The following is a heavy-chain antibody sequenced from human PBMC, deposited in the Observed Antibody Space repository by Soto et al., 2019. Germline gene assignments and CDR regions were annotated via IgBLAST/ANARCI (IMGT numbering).Heavy chain of an antibody. CDR2: INPNSGGT. CDR3: ARHSTVPQDYYCGMDV. D-gene: IGHD4-17*01. Sequence: ASVKVSCKASGYTFTGYYMRWVRQAPGQGLEWMGWINPNSGGTNYAQKFQGWVTMTRDTSISTAYMELSRLRSDDTAVYYCARHSTVPQDYYCGMDVWGQGTTVTVSS. J-gene: IGHJ6*02. V-gene: IGHV1-2*04. CDR1: GYTFTGYY.